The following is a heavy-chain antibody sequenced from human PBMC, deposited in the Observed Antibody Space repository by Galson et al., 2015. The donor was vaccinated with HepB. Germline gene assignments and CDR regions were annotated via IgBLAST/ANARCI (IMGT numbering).Heavy chain of an antibody. CDR2: IYSGGST. D-gene: IGHD4/OR15-4a*01. V-gene: IGHV3-53*04. CDR3: ARYGPNYYYGMDV. J-gene: IGHJ6*02. CDR1: GFTVSSNY. Sequence: SLRLSCAASGFTVSSNYMSWVRQAPGKGLEWVSVIYSGGSTYYADPVKGRFTISRHNSKNTLYLQMNSLRAEDTAVYYCARYGPNYYYGMDVWGQGTTVTVSS.